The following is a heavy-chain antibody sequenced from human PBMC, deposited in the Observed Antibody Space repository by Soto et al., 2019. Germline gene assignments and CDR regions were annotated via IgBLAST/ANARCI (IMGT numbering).Heavy chain of an antibody. Sequence: QITLKESGPTLVKPTQTLTLTCTFSGFSLSTSGVGVGWIRQPPGKALEWLALLYWNDDKRYSPSMKSRLTITKDTSKNQVVLTMTNMDPVDTATYYCAHSLTYYFCSGYNFDYWGQGTLVTVSS. CDR1: GFSLSTSGVG. CDR3: AHSLTYYFCSGYNFDY. CDR2: LYWNDDK. V-gene: IGHV2-5*01. D-gene: IGHD3-3*01. J-gene: IGHJ4*02.